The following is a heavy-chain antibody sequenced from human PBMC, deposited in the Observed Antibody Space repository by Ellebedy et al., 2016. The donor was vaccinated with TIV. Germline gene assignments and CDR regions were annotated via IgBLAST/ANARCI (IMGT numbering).Heavy chain of an antibody. J-gene: IGHJ6*04. CDR2: ISSSSTI. Sequence: GESLKISCAASGFTFSSYSMNWVRQAPGKGLEWVSYISSSSTIYYADSVKGRFTISRDNAKNSLYLQMNSLRDEDTAVYYCASDSEVVLRYFDGLNYGMDVWGKGTTVTVSS. V-gene: IGHV3-48*02. D-gene: IGHD3-9*01. CDR1: GFTFSSYS. CDR3: ASDSEVVLRYFDGLNYGMDV.